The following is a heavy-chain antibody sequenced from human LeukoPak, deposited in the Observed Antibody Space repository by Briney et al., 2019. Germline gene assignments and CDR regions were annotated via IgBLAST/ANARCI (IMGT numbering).Heavy chain of an antibody. J-gene: IGHJ6*02. CDR2: VAPGDSYT. CDR1: GYSFSNYW. V-gene: IGHV5-10-1*01. CDR3: ARQPLDYYGLDV. Sequence: GESLKISCQGLGYSFSNYWIVWVRRTPEKGLEWMGRVAPGDSYTNYNPSLQGHVTISAAKSINTAYLQWSTVKASDSAIYYCARQPLDYYGLDVWGQGTTVIVSS.